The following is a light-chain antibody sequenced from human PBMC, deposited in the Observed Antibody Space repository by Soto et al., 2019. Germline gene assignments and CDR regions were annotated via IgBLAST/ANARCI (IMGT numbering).Light chain of an antibody. CDR2: GAS. CDR3: QQYGSSPLT. Sequence: EIVMTHSPATLSVSPGERATLSCRASQSVSSNLAWYQQKPGQAPRLLIYGASTRATGIPDRFSGSGSGTDFTLTISRLEPEDFAVFYCQQYGSSPLTFGGGTKVDIK. CDR1: QSVSSN. V-gene: IGKV3-20*01. J-gene: IGKJ4*01.